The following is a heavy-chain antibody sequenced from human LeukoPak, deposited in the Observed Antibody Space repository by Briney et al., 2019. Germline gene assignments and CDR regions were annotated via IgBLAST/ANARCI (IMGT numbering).Heavy chain of an antibody. CDR1: GGSIGGSDYY. D-gene: IGHD3-10*01. Sequence: SETLSLTCTVSGGSIGGSDYYWAWIRQPPGKGLEWIGSIYYSGSTYYNPSLKSRVTISVDTSRNQFSLKLSSVTAADTAVYYCARVSLVRGAPDYYFDYWGQGTLVTVSS. CDR2: IYYSGST. J-gene: IGHJ4*02. V-gene: IGHV4-39*07. CDR3: ARVSLVRGAPDYYFDY.